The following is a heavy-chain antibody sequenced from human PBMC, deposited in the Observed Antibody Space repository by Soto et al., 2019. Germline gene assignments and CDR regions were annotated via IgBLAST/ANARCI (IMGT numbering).Heavy chain of an antibody. CDR2: IVVGSGNT. CDR1: GFTFTSSA. Sequence: SVKVSCKASGFTFTSSAMQWVRQARGQRLEWIGWIVVGSGNTNYAQKFQERVTITRDMSTSTAYMELSSLRYEDTAVYYCARDKGYCSDTSCPDSDYWGQGTLVTVSS. CDR3: ARDKGYCSDTSCPDSDY. V-gene: IGHV1-58*02. J-gene: IGHJ4*02. D-gene: IGHD2-15*01.